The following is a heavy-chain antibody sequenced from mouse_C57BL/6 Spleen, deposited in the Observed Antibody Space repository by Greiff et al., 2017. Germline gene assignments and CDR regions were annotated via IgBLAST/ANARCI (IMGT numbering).Heavy chain of an antibody. D-gene: IGHD2-1*01. CDR1: GFTFSSYA. CDR2: ISDGGSYT. Sequence: EVMLVESGGGLVKPGGSLKLSCAASGFTFSSYAMSWVRQTPEKRLEWVATISDGGSYTYYPDNVKGRFTISRDNAKNNLYLQMSHLKSEDTAMYYCARVVGNYVYYFDYWGQGTTLTVSS. J-gene: IGHJ2*01. CDR3: ARVVGNYVYYFDY. V-gene: IGHV5-4*03.